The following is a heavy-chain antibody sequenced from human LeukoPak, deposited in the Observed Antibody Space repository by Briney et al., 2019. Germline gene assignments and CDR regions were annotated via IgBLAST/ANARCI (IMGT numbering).Heavy chain of an antibody. CDR3: TRGVNSQGTAMVLFDS. V-gene: IGHV1-8*01. CDR2: MNPKSGST. CDR1: GYTFTNHD. D-gene: IGHD5-18*01. J-gene: IGHJ4*02. Sequence: ASVKVSCKASGYTFTNHDINWVRQASGQGLEWMGWMNPKSGSTGYLQKFQGRVTMTRDTSMSTAFMELNSLTSEDTAVYYCTRGVNSQGTAMVLFDSWGQGSLVTVSA.